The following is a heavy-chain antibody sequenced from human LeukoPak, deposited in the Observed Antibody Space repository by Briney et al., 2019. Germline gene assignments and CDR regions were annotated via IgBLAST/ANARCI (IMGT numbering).Heavy chain of an antibody. J-gene: IGHJ5*02. CDR2: IYYSGST. CDR3: ARVGKYQLLSVWFDP. CDR1: GGSISSGGYY. D-gene: IGHD2-2*01. V-gene: IGHV4-31*03. Sequence: MTSQTLSLTCTVSGGSISSGGYYWSWIRQHPGKGLEWIGFIYYSGSTYYNPSLKSRVTISVDTSKNQFSLKLSSVTAADTAVYYCARVGKYQLLSVWFDPWGQGTLVTVSS.